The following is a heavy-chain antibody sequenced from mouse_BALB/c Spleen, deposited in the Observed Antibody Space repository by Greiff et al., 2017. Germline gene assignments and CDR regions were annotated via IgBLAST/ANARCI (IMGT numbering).Heavy chain of an antibody. D-gene: IGHD1-1*01. V-gene: IGHV1-7*01. CDR3: ARAGIYYYGSSYY. J-gene: IGHJ2*01. Sequence: QVQLKQSGAELAKPGASVKMSCKASGYTFTSYWMHWVKQRPGQGLEWIGYINPSTGYTEYNQKFKDKATLTADKSSSTAYMQLSSLTSEDSAVYYCARAGIYYYGSSYYWGQGTTLTVSS. CDR1: GYTFTSYW. CDR2: INPSTGYT.